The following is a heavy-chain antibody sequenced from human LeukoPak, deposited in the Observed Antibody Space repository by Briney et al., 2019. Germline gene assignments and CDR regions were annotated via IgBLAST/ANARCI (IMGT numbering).Heavy chain of an antibody. CDR1: GFTFSSYS. CDR3: ARDPEGWAFDL. Sequence: GGSLRLSCAASGFTFSSYSINWVRQVPGKGLEWVSSISSSSSYIYYADSVKGRFTISKDNTKNLLFLQMNTLRDEDTAIYYCARDPEGWAFDLWGQGTMVTVSS. D-gene: IGHD2-15*01. CDR2: ISSSSSYI. J-gene: IGHJ3*01. V-gene: IGHV3-21*01.